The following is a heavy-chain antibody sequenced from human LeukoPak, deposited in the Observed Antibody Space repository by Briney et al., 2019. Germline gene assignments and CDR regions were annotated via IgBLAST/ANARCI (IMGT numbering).Heavy chain of an antibody. CDR1: GYSFSSFW. J-gene: IGHJ5*02. Sequence: GESLKISCKGSGYSFSSFWIAWVRQMPGKGLEWMGIIFPGDSDTRYRPSLQGQVTISVDKSIDTAFLQWSSLKASDSAIYYCARLTSFADLLTATRRSWFDPWGQGTLVTASS. CDR3: ARLTSFADLLTATRRSWFDP. V-gene: IGHV5-51*01. D-gene: IGHD2-21*02. CDR2: IFPGDSDT.